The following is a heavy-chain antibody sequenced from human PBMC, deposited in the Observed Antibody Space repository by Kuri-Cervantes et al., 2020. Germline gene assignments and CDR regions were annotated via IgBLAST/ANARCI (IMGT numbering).Heavy chain of an antibody. V-gene: IGHV4-61*01. CDR1: GGSVSSGSYY. CDR2: IYYSGST. CDR3: AREIFGGTSGVRYYYYGMDV. D-gene: IGHD3-3*01. J-gene: IGHJ6*02. Sequence: SETLSLTCTVSGGSVSSGSYYWSWNRQPPGKGLEWIGYIYYSGSTNYNPSLKSRVTMSVDTSKNQFSLKLSSVTAADTAVYYCAREIFGGTSGVRYYYYGMDVWGQGTTVTVSS.